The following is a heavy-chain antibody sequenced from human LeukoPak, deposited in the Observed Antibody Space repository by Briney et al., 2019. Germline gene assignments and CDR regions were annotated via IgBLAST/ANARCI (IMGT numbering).Heavy chain of an antibody. Sequence: ASVKVSCKASGYTFTSYDINWVRQATGQGLEWMGWMNPNSGGTNYAQKFQGRVTMTRDTSISTAYMELSRLRSDDTAVYYCARGGKYYYDSSGYLYYFDYWGQGTLVTVSS. V-gene: IGHV1-2*02. CDR1: GYTFTSYD. J-gene: IGHJ4*02. CDR3: ARGGKYYYDSSGYLYYFDY. CDR2: MNPNSGGT. D-gene: IGHD3-22*01.